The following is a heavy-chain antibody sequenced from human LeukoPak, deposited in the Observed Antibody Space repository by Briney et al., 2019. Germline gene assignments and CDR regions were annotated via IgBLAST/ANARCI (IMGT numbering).Heavy chain of an antibody. CDR1: GGSISSYY. Sequence: PSETLSLTCSVSGGSISSYYWSWIRQPPGKGLEWIGYIYYSGSTNYNPSLKSRVTISVDTSKNQFSLKLSSVTAADTAVYYCARNALQKPRHYDFWSGYYEPSWFDPWGQGTLVTVSS. CDR3: ARNALQKPRHYDFWSGYYEPSWFDP. J-gene: IGHJ5*02. D-gene: IGHD3-3*01. CDR2: IYYSGST. V-gene: IGHV4-59*08.